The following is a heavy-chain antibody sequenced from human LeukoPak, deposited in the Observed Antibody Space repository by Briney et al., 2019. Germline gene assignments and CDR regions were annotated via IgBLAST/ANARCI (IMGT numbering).Heavy chain of an antibody. V-gene: IGHV4-34*01. J-gene: IGHJ4*02. Sequence: SETLSLTCAVYGGSFSSYYWSWIRQPPGKGLEWIGEINHSGSTNYNPSLKSRVTISVDTSKNQFSLKLSSVTAADTAVYYCARRMFGEFDYWGQGTLVTVSS. D-gene: IGHD3-10*02. CDR3: ARRMFGEFDY. CDR1: GGSFSSYY. CDR2: INHSGST.